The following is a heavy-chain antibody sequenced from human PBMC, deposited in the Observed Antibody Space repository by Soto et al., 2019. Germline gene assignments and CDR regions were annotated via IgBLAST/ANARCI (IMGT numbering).Heavy chain of an antibody. CDR3: ARCSLDSSYYYYSGMDV. D-gene: IGHD5-18*01. V-gene: IGHV3-30-3*01. J-gene: IGHJ6*02. Sequence: GGSLRLSRAASGFTFCSYAMHWVRQAPGKGLEWVAVISYDGSNKYYADSVKGRFTISRDNSKNTLYLQMNSLRAEDTAVYYCARCSLDSSYYYYSGMDVWGQGTTVTVSS. CDR1: GFTFCSYA. CDR2: ISYDGSNK.